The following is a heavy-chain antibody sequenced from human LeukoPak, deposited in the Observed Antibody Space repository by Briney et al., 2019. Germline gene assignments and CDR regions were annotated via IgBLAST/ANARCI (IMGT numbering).Heavy chain of an antibody. CDR1: GGSISSYY. CDR2: IYYSGST. V-gene: IGHV4-59*01. D-gene: IGHD5-12*01. J-gene: IGHJ4*02. CDR3: ARDRAGSGSDFSY. Sequence: PSETLSLTCTVSGGSISSYYWSWIRQPPGKGLEWIGYIYYSGSTNYNPSLKSRVTISVDTSKNQFSLKLSSVTAADTAVYYCARDRAGSGSDFSYWGQGTLVTVSS.